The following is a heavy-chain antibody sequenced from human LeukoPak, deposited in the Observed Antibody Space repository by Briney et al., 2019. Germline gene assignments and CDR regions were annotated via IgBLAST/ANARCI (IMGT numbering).Heavy chain of an antibody. Sequence: GASVKVSCKASGYTFTSYAMNWVRQAPGQGLEWMGWINTNTGNPTYAQGFTGRFVFSLDTSVSTAYLQISSLKAEDTAVYYCARDTQWLVHEARDAFDIWGQGTMVTVSS. J-gene: IGHJ3*02. D-gene: IGHD6-19*01. CDR3: ARDTQWLVHEARDAFDI. V-gene: IGHV7-4-1*02. CDR1: GYTFTSYA. CDR2: INTNTGNP.